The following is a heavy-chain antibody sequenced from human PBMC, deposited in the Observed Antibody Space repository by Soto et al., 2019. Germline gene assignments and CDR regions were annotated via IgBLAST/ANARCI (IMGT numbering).Heavy chain of an antibody. CDR2: ISSSSSYI. Sequence: GGSLRLSCAASGFTFSSYSMNWVRQAPGKGLEWVSSISSSSSYIYYADSVKGRFTISRDNAKNSLYLQMNSLRAEDTAVYYCARGTIGYSSGWSSPRNWFDPWGQGTLVTVSS. CDR3: ARGTIGYSSGWSSPRNWFDP. V-gene: IGHV3-21*01. J-gene: IGHJ5*02. D-gene: IGHD6-19*01. CDR1: GFTFSSYS.